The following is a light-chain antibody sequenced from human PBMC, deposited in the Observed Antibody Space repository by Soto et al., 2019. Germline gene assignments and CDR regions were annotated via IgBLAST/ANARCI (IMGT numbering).Light chain of an antibody. CDR3: QQYGTSLSWT. J-gene: IGKJ1*01. V-gene: IGKV3-20*01. CDR1: QSVNSSY. CDR2: GAS. Sequence: EIVLTQSPGTLSLSPGERATLSCRASQSVNSSYLTWYQQKPGQAPRLLIYGASSKAAGIPDRFSGSGYGTDFTLTINRLDPEDFAVYYCQQYGTSLSWTFGQGTKVDIK.